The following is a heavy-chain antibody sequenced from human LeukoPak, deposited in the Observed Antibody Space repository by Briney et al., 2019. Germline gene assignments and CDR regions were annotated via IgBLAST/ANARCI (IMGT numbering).Heavy chain of an antibody. D-gene: IGHD2-2*01. V-gene: IGHV3-74*01. J-gene: IGHJ4*02. CDR3: AREVAVGYCSSTTCYADDH. CDR2: ILSDGTTT. Sequence: PGGSLRLSCAASGFSLSNYWMHWVRQAPGKGLVWVSRILSDGTTTGYADSVEGRFTISRDTAKNTLYLQMNSLRVDDTAIYYRAREVAVGYCSSTTCYADDHWGQGTLVTVSS. CDR1: GFSLSNYW.